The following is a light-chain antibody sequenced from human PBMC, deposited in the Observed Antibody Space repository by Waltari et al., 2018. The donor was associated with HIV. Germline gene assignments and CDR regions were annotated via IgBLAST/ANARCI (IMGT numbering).Light chain of an antibody. V-gene: IGLV8-61*01. CDR2: STN. CDR3: VLYMGSGLWV. J-gene: IGLJ3*02. CDR1: SGSVSNSYY. Sequence: QTVVTQEPSFSVSPGGTVTLTCGLSSGSVSNSYYPSWYQQTPGQAPRTLIHSTNTRSSGVLDRFSGSIVGNKAARTITGAQSDDESDYYCVLYMGSGLWVFGGGTKLTVL.